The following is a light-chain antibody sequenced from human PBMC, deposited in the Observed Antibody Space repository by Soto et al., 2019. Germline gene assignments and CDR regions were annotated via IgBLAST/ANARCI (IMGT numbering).Light chain of an antibody. CDR2: EVT. CDR3: SSHAGITNVV. CDR1: SSDVGGYNY. J-gene: IGLJ3*02. V-gene: IGLV2-8*01. Sequence: QSALTQPPSASGAPGQSVTISCTGTSSDVGGYNYVSWYQQHPGNAPKLIIYEVTKRPSGVPDRFSGSKSGNTASLTVSGLLAEEEADYCFSSHAGITNVVFGGGTKLTVL.